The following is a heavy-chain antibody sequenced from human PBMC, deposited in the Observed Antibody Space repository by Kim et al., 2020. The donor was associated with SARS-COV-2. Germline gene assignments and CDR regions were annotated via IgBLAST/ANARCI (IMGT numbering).Heavy chain of an antibody. V-gene: IGHV4-31*03. CDR2: IYYSGST. D-gene: IGHD1-1*01. J-gene: IGHJ4*02. Sequence: SETLSLTCTVSGGSISSGGYYWSWIRQHPGKGLEWIGYIYYSGSTYYNPSLKSRVTISVDTSKNQFSLKLSSVTAADRAVYYCARVQRDWNFDYWGQGTLVTVSS. CDR1: GGSISSGGYY. CDR3: ARVQRDWNFDY.